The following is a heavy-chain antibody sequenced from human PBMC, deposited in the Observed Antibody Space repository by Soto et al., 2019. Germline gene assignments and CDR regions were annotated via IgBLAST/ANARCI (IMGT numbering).Heavy chain of an antibody. V-gene: IGHV3-74*01. CDR2: INSDGSST. CDR3: VRTSLVVAAATREDY. D-gene: IGHD2-15*01. CDR1: GFTFSSYW. Sequence: EVQLVESGGGLVQPGGSLRLSCAASGFTFSSYWMHWVRQAPGKGLEWVSRINSDGSSTSYADSVKGRFTISRDNAKNTLYLQMNSLRAEDTAVYYCVRTSLVVAAATREDYWGQGTLVPVSS. J-gene: IGHJ4*02.